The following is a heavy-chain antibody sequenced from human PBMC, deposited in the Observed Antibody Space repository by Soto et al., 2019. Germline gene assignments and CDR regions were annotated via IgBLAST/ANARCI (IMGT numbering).Heavy chain of an antibody. CDR1: GFTFSNAW. V-gene: IGHV3-15*01. D-gene: IGHD2-2*02. J-gene: IGHJ6*02. Sequence: SLRLSCAASGFTFSNAWMSWVRQAPGKGLEWVGRIKSKTDGGTTDYAAPVKGRFTISRDDSKNTLYLQMNSLKTEDTAVYYCTTDIGDIVVVPAAIPVLGPPYGMDVWGQGTTVTVSS. CDR2: IKSKTDGGTT. CDR3: TTDIGDIVVVPAAIPVLGPPYGMDV.